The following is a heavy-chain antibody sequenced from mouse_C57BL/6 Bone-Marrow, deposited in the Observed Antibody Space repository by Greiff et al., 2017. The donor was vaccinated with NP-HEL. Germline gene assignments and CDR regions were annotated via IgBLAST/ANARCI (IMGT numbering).Heavy chain of an antibody. Sequence: VQLQQSGAELVKPGASVKISCKASGYEFSNYWMNWVKQRAGKGLEWIGQIYPGDGDTNYNGKFKDKATLTADKSSSTAYMQLSRLTSEDSAIYFCARGAYWGQGTLVTVSA. CDR3: ARGAY. CDR1: GYEFSNYW. J-gene: IGHJ3*01. V-gene: IGHV1-80*01. CDR2: IYPGDGDT.